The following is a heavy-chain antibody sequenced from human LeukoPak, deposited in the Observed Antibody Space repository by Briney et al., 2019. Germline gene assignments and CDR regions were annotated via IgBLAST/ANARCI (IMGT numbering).Heavy chain of an antibody. CDR2: IIPILGIA. V-gene: IGHV1-69*04. D-gene: IGHD4-17*01. CDR3: ARDYGDYSYYFDY. Sequence: SVKVSCKASGGTFSSYTISWVRQAPGQGLEWMGRIIPILGIANYAQKFQGRVTITADKSTSTAYMELSSLRSEDTAVYYCARDYGDYSYYFDYWGREPWSPSPQ. J-gene: IGHJ4*02. CDR1: GGTFSSYT.